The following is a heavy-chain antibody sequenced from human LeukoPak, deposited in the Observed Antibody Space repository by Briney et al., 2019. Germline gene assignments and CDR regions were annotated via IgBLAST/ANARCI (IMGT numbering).Heavy chain of an antibody. CDR1: GYTFTSYD. CDR3: ARAQAAAGIDFDY. CDR2: MNPNSGNT. D-gene: IGHD6-13*01. Sequence: ASVKVSCKASGYTFTSYDINWVRQATGQGLEWMGWMNPNSGNTGYAQKFQGRVTMTRNTSISTAYMELSSLRSEDTAVYYCARAQAAAGIDFDYWGQGTLVTVSS. J-gene: IGHJ4*02. V-gene: IGHV1-8*01.